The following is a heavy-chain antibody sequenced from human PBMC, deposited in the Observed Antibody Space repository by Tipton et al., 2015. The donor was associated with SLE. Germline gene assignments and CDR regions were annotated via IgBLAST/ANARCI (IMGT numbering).Heavy chain of an antibody. D-gene: IGHD2-2*02. V-gene: IGHV7-4-1*02. CDR2: INTNTGNP. Sequence: QSGPEVKEPGASVRVSCKASGYTFTSYALNWVRQAPGQGLEWMGWINTNTGNPTYAQGFTGRFVFSLDTSVSTAYLHISSLQAEDTAVYDSARDLQGAYPVDYWGRGTLVTVTS. CDR1: GYTFTSYA. J-gene: IGHJ4*02. CDR3: ARDLQGAYPVDY.